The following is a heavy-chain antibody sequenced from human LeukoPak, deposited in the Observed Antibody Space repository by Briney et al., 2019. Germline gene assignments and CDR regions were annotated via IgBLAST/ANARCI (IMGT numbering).Heavy chain of an antibody. CDR2: MYHTGST. CDR1: GYSMSSGYY. Sequence: SETLSLTCTVSGYSMSSGYYWGWIRQPPERGLEWIGSMYHTGSTYYNPSLKSRVTISLDTSRNQFSLKLTSVTAADTAVYCAKSNGYGLVDIWGQGTMVTVSS. J-gene: IGHJ3*02. V-gene: IGHV4-38-2*02. CDR3: AKSNGYGLVDI. D-gene: IGHD3-10*01.